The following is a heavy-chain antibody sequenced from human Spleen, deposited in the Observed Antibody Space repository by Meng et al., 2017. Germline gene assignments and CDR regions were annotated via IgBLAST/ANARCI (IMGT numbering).Heavy chain of an antibody. CDR2: INHSGST. Sequence: QVPFPTLCAGLFKPSVTLSLSRVVSVGFFRDYYWSWIRQPPGKGLEWIGEINHSGSTNYNPSLESRATISVDTSQNNLSLKLSSVTAADSAVYYCARGPTTMAHDFDYWGQGTLVAVSS. CDR1: VGFFRDYY. V-gene: IGHV4-34*01. J-gene: IGHJ4*02. D-gene: IGHD4-11*01. CDR3: ARGPTTMAHDFDY.